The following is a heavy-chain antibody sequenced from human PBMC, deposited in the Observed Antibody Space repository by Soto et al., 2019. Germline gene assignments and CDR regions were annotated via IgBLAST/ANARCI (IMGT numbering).Heavy chain of an antibody. CDR1: GFTFSNYD. V-gene: IGHV3-13*01. Sequence: EVQLVESGGGLVQPGGSLRLSCAASGFTFSNYDMHWVRQGTGKGLEWVSAIGTAGDTYYPGSVKGRFTISRENAKNSLYLQMNSPRAGDTAVYYCARVWGSGSYGPTYGMDVWGQGTTVTVSS. D-gene: IGHD3-10*01. CDR3: ARVWGSGSYGPTYGMDV. J-gene: IGHJ6*02. CDR2: IGTAGDT.